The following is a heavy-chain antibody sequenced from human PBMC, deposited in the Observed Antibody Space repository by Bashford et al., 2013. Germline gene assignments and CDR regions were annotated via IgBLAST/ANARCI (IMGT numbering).Heavy chain of an antibody. CDR3: ARDSGWAFDV. J-gene: IGHJ3*01. CDR2: ISAYNGNT. V-gene: IGHV1-18*01. Sequence: IVWVRQAPGQGLEWMGWISAYNGNTNYAQKLQGRVTMTTDTSTSTAYMELRSLRSDDTAVYYCARDSGWAFDVWGQGTMVTVSS. D-gene: IGHD3-10*01.